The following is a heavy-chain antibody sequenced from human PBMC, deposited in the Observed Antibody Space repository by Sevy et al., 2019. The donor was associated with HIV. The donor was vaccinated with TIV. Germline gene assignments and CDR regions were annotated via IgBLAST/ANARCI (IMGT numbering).Heavy chain of an antibody. CDR3: XXXXXXXXXXTDGKDV. CDR1: GFTFTYAW. V-gene: IGHV3-15*01. CDR2: IKSKPDGGTT. Sequence: GGSLRLSCAASGFTFTYAWMSWVRQAPGKGLEWLGRIKSKPDGGTTDYAAPVKGRFTISRDDSKNTLFLQMNSLKMXXXXXXXXXXXXXXXXXXTDGKDVWGQGTTVTVSS. J-gene: IGHJ6*02.